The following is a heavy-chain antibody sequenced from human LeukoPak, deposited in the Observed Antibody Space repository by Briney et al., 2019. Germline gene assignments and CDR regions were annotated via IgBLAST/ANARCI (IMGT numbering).Heavy chain of an antibody. Sequence: ESLKISCQCSGYSFTSYWIGLARQMPGKGQEWMGIIYPGHSHTRYSPSFQGHVTISADRYISPAYLQWSSLKASDNAMYYCARPVYGGIDYWGEGTLVTVSS. CDR2: IYPGHSHT. CDR1: GYSFTSYW. J-gene: IGHJ4*02. D-gene: IGHD4-23*01. CDR3: ARPVYGGIDY. V-gene: IGHV5-51*01.